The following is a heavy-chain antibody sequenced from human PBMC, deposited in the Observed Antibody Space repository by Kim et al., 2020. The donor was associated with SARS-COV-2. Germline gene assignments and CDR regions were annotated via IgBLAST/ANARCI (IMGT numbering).Heavy chain of an antibody. CDR1: GGSISSSNW. CDR3: ARIESSSWYGSVFRWFDP. V-gene: IGHV4-4*02. D-gene: IGHD6-13*01. Sequence: SETLSLTCAVSGGSISSSNWWSWVRPPPGTGLEWIGEIYHSGSTNYNPSLKSRVTISVDKSKNQFSLKLSSVTAADTAVYYCARIESSSWYGSVFRWFDPWGQGTLVTVSS. J-gene: IGHJ5*02. CDR2: IYHSGST.